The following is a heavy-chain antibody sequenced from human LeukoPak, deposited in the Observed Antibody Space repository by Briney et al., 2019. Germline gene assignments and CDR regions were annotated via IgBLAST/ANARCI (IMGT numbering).Heavy chain of an antibody. Sequence: ASVKVSCKASGYTFTGYYMHWVRQPPGQGREWMGWLNPNSGGTNYAEKFQGRVTMTRDTSISTAYTELSRLRSDDTAVYYCARDSGERGSGSYLIAYWGQGTLVTVSS. CDR1: GYTFTGYY. D-gene: IGHD3-10*01. CDR3: ARDSGERGSGSYLIAY. V-gene: IGHV1-2*02. J-gene: IGHJ4*02. CDR2: LNPNSGGT.